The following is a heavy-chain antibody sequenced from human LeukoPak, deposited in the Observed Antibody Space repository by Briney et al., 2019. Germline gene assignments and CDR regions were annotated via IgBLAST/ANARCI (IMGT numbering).Heavy chain of an antibody. Sequence: SETLSLTCAVSGGSISSSNWWSWVRPPPGKGLEWIGEIYHSGSTNYNPSLKSRVTISVDKSKNQFSLKLSSVTAADTAVYYCARTIKKDYGDYQWFDPWGQGTLVTVSS. V-gene: IGHV4-4*02. CDR3: ARTIKKDYGDYQWFDP. D-gene: IGHD4-17*01. J-gene: IGHJ5*02. CDR1: GGSISSSNW. CDR2: IYHSGST.